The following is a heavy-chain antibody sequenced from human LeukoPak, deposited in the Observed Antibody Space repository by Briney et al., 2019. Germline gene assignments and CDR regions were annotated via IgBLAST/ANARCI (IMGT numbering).Heavy chain of an antibody. CDR3: ASRTLGNDY. D-gene: IGHD7-27*01. CDR2: IYYTGSS. V-gene: IGHV4-59*02. CDR1: GCSVSDYY. J-gene: IGHJ4*01. Sequence: SETLSLTCTVSGCSVSDYYWSWIRQSPGKGLEWIGYIYYTGSSSYNPSLRSRVTISADTSKKQFSLKLSSVTAADTAVYYCASRTLGNDYWGQGTLVTVSS.